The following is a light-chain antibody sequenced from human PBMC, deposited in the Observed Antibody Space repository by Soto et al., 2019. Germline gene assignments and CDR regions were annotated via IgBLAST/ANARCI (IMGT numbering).Light chain of an antibody. CDR2: QVS. J-gene: IGKJ5*01. V-gene: IGKV2-30*01. CDR3: MQGTHWPIT. Sequence: VMTQSPPSLTVTPGEPASISCWSSRGLVYRDGNIYLNWFQQRPGQSPRRLIYQVSNRDSGVPNRFSGSGSGTDFTLKISRVEAEDVGVYYCMQGTHWPITFGQGTRLEIK. CDR1: RGLVYRDGNIY.